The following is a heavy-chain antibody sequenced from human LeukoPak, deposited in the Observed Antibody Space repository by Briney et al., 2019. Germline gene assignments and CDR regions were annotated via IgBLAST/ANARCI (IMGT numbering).Heavy chain of an antibody. D-gene: IGHD6-6*01. CDR2: IIPILCIA. Sequence: SVKVSCKASGGTFSSYTISWVRQAPGQGLEWMGRIIPILCIANYAQKFQHRVTITADKSTSTAYMELSSLRSEDTAVYYCARASIAARTGFDYWGQGTLVTVSS. CDR1: GGTFSSYT. V-gene: IGHV1-69*02. J-gene: IGHJ4*02. CDR3: ARASIAARTGFDY.